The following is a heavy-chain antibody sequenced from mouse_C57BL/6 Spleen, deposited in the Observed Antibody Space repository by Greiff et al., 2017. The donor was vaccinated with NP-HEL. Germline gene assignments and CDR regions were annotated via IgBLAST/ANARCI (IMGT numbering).Heavy chain of an antibody. CDR1: GFTFSSYA. CDR2: ISDGGSYT. CDR3: ARDKGDGSSFFDY. Sequence: EVKLMESGGGLVKPGGSLKLSCAASGFTFSSYAMSWVRQTPEKRLEWVATISDGGSYTYYPDNVKGRFTISRDNAKNNLYLQMSHLKSEDTAMYYCARDKGDGSSFFDYWGQGTTLTVSS. V-gene: IGHV5-4*01. J-gene: IGHJ2*01. D-gene: IGHD1-1*01.